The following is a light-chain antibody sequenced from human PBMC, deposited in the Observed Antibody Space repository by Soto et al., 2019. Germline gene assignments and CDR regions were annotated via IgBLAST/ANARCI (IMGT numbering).Light chain of an antibody. Sequence: EIVLTQSPGTLSLSPGERATLSCRASQSVSSSYLAWYQQRPGQAPRLLIYGASSRATGIPDRFSGSGSGTDFTLTISRLEPDDFALYYCQQYGNSPQVTFGGGTKVDI. CDR2: GAS. CDR1: QSVSSSY. CDR3: QQYGNSPQVT. J-gene: IGKJ4*01. V-gene: IGKV3-20*01.